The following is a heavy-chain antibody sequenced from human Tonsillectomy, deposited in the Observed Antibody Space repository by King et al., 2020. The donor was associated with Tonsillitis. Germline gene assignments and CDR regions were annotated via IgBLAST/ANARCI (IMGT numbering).Heavy chain of an antibody. CDR2: ISWNSGSI. V-gene: IGHV3-9*01. CDR1: GFTFDDYA. D-gene: IGHD3-10*01. J-gene: IGHJ4*02. CDR3: AKDMGYGSGGYGGAPDY. Sequence: VQLVESGGGLVQPGRSLRLSCAASGFTFDDYAMHWVRQAPGKGLEWVSGISWNSGSIGYADSVKGRFSISRDNAKNSLYLQMNSLRAEDTALYYCAKDMGYGSGGYGGAPDYWGQGTLVTVSS.